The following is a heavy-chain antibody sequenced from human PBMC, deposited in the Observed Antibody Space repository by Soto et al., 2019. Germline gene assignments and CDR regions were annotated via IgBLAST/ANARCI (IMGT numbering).Heavy chain of an antibody. CDR1: GYSFTSHG. V-gene: IGHV1-18*01. J-gene: IGHJ6*02. CDR3: ARDNGFGESDV. D-gene: IGHD3-10*01. Sequence: QVQLVQSGAEVKKPGASVKVSCKASGYSFTSHGITWVRQAPGQGLEWMGWISAYNGHINYAQKLQGRVTMTTDTSTSRAYMEMRSRRSDDTAVYYCARDNGFGESDVWGQGTTVTVSS. CDR2: ISAYNGHI.